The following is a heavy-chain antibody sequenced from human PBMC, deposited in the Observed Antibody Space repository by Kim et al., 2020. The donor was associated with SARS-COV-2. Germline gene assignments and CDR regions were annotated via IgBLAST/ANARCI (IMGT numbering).Heavy chain of an antibody. CDR2: IYYSGST. CDR1: GGSISSYY. D-gene: IGHD6-19*01. J-gene: IGHJ5*02. V-gene: IGHV4-59*01. Sequence: SETLSLTCTVSGGSISSYYWSWIRQPPGKGLEWIGYIYYSGSTNYNPSLKSRVTISVDTSKNQFSLKLSSVTAADTAVYYCARGVYSSGWYSTYPTWGQGTLVTVSS. CDR3: ARGVYSSGWYSTYPT.